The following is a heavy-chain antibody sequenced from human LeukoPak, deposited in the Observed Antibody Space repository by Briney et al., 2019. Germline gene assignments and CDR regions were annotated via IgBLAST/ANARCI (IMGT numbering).Heavy chain of an antibody. D-gene: IGHD4-17*01. CDR1: GGTFSSYA. V-gene: IGHV1-69*13. CDR3: ARGLGYGDLDY. J-gene: IGHJ4*02. Sequence: SVKVSCKASGGTFSSYAISWVRQATGQGLEWVGGIIPIFGTANYAQKFQGRVTITADESTSTAYMELSSLRSEDTAVYYCARGLGYGDLDYWGQGTLVTVSS. CDR2: IIPIFGTA.